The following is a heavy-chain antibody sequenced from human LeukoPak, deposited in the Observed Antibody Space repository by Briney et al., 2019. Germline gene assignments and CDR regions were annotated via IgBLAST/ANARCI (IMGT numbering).Heavy chain of an antibody. J-gene: IGHJ4*02. Sequence: GGSLRLSCAASGFTFSSYAMHWVRQAPGKGLEWVAVISYDGSNKYYADSVKGRFTISRDNSKNTLDLQMTGLRAEDTAVYYCARERGRGRNSPWFDYWGQGTLVTVSS. CDR1: GFTFSSYA. V-gene: IGHV3-30*14. D-gene: IGHD1-7*01. CDR2: ISYDGSNK. CDR3: ARERGRGRNSPWFDY.